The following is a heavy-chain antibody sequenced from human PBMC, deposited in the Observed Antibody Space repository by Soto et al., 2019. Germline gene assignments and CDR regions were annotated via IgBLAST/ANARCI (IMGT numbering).Heavy chain of an antibody. D-gene: IGHD6-19*01. J-gene: IGHJ4*02. CDR2: IYPGDSDT. CDR3: VRSAKSAWYIFEY. V-gene: IGHV5-51*01. CDR1: GYTFTSYW. Sequence: GESLKISCQASGYTFTSYWIGWVRQMPGKGLEWMGIIYPGDSDTRYSPSFQGQVTMSADKSSRTAFLRWNSLKASDTAIYFCVRSAKSAWYIFEYWGQGILVTVS.